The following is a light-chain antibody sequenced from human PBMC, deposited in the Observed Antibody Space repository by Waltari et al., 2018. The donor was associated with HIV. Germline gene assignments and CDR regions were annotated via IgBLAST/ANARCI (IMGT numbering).Light chain of an antibody. CDR3: QVWDSSVV. Sequence: SYELTQPSSVSVSPGQTASITCSGDNLGDKYACWYQQRPGQSPVLVIYQDKKRPSGIPERFSGSNSGNTATLTISGTQAMDEADYYCQVWDSSVVFGGGTKLTVL. J-gene: IGLJ2*01. V-gene: IGLV3-1*01. CDR1: NLGDKY. CDR2: QDK.